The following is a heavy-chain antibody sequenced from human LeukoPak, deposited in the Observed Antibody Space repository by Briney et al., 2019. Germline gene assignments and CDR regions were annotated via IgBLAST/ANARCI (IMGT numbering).Heavy chain of an antibody. V-gene: IGHV4-39*01. Sequence: SETLSLTCTVSGGPISSGNYFWGWIRQPPGKAREWIGNIYYCGSTYYNPSLKSRVPISVDTSKKQFSLNLRSVTAPDTAVYYCARRGYSYDYFDYWGQGTLVTVSS. D-gene: IGHD5-18*01. J-gene: IGHJ4*02. CDR2: IYYCGST. CDR1: GGPISSGNYF. CDR3: ARRGYSYDYFDY.